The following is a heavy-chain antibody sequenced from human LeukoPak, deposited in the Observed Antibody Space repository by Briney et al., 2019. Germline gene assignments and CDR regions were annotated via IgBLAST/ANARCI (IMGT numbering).Heavy chain of an antibody. CDR1: GYTFTGYY. V-gene: IGHV1-18*04. D-gene: IGHD5-24*01. Sequence: ASVKVSCKASGYTFTGYYMHWVRQAPGQGLEWMGWINPNSGNTNYAQKLQGRVTMTTDTSTSTAYMELRSLRSDDTAVYYCASSDGQQFDYWGQGTLVTVSS. J-gene: IGHJ4*02. CDR2: INPNSGNT. CDR3: ASSDGQQFDY.